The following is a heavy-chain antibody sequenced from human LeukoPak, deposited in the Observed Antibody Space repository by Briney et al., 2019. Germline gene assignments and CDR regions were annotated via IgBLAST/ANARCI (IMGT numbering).Heavy chain of an antibody. Sequence: SETLSLTCTVSGYSISSGYYWGWIRQPPGKGLEWIGSIYHSGSTYYNPSLKSRVTISVDTSKNQFSLKLSSVTAADTAVYYCARDTSGYYGRYEHWGQGTLVTVSS. CDR2: IYHSGST. CDR1: GYSISSGYY. D-gene: IGHD3-3*01. V-gene: IGHV4-38-2*02. J-gene: IGHJ4*02. CDR3: ARDTSGYYGRYEH.